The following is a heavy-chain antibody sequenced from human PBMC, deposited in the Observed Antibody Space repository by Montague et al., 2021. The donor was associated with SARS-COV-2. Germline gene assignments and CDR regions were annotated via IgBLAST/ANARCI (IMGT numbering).Heavy chain of an antibody. Sequence: CAISGDSVSSHIAAWNWIRQSPSRGLEWLGRTYYRSKWYNDYAVSVRSRITISPDTSKNQFPLQLNSVTPEDTAVYYCTQERGPGRTTWHYFDYWGQGTLVTVSS. V-gene: IGHV6-1*01. CDR2: TYYRSKWYN. CDR1: GDSVSSHIAA. CDR3: TQERGPGRTTWHYFDY. D-gene: IGHD1-14*01. J-gene: IGHJ4*02.